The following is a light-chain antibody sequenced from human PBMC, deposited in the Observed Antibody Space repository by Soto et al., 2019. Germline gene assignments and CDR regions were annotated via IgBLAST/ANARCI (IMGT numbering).Light chain of an antibody. CDR3: QQYGSSPWT. V-gene: IGKV3-20*01. CDR2: GAS. Sequence: ESVLTPAPGTPSLSPGERATLSCRASQSVSSSYLAWYQQKPGQAPRLLIYGASSRATGIPDRFSGSGSGTDFTLTISRLEPEDFAVYYCQQYGSSPWTFGQGTKVDIK. J-gene: IGKJ1*01. CDR1: QSVSSSY.